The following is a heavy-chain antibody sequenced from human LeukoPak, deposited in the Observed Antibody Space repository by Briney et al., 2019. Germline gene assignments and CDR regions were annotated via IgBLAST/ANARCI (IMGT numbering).Heavy chain of an antibody. J-gene: IGHJ6*02. V-gene: IGHV3-30*18. CDR1: GFIFSSSA. CDR3: SKDPLYTYDDSRVSYGMDV. D-gene: IGHD3-16*01. Sequence: GGSLRLSCAASGFIFSSSAMHWVRRAPGKGLEWVAVISYDGSNIYHGDSVKGRFTISRDNAKKKLYLEMKSRRAEDTAVYYCSKDPLYTYDDSRVSYGMDVWGQGTTVTVSS. CDR2: ISYDGSNI.